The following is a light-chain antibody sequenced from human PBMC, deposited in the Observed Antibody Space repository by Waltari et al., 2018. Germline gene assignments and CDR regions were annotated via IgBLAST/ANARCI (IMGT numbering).Light chain of an antibody. CDR1: QSVSIN. J-gene: IGKJ1*01. CDR2: GAS. Sequence: EIVMTQSPATLSVSPGERATLSCRASQSVSINLAWYQQKPGQAPKLLIYGASTRATGIPSRFSGSGSGTEFTLTISSLQSEDFAVYYCQQYNNWPCGFGQGTKVEIK. V-gene: IGKV3-15*01. CDR3: QQYNNWPCG.